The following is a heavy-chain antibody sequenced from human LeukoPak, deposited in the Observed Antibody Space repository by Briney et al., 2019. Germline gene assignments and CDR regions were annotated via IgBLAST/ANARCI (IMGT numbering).Heavy chain of an antibody. D-gene: IGHD3-22*01. CDR2: INDYTGDS. CDR3: ARGVGGSDSSGYYHQNDAFDI. V-gene: IGHV4-34*01. Sequence: PSETLSLTCTVFGGSFTDYFWTWIRHSPGKGLEWIGEINDYTGDSKYNPSLNSRVSISLEKSKNQLSLELRSVTAADTAVYYCARGVGGSDSSGYYHQNDAFDIWGQGTMVTVSS. J-gene: IGHJ3*02. CDR1: GGSFTDYF.